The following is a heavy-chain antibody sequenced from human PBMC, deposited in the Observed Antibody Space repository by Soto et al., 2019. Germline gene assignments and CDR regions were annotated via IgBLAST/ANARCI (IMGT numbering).Heavy chain of an antibody. CDR2: INHSGST. CDR3: ARGTPRRWRKWYNWFEP. D-gene: IGHD2-8*01. J-gene: IGHJ5*02. CDR1: GGSFSGYY. Sequence: PSETLSLTCAVYGGSFSGYYLGWIRQPPGKGLEWIWEINHSGSTNYNPSLKSRVTISVDTSKNQFSLKLSSVTAADTAVYYCARGTPRRWRKWYNWFEPWGQGTLVTVSS. V-gene: IGHV4-34*01.